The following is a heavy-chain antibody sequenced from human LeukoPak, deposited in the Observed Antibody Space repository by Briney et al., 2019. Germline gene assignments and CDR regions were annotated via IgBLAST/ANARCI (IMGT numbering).Heavy chain of an antibody. D-gene: IGHD3-3*01. CDR1: GGTFSSYA. V-gene: IGHV1-69*13. CDR2: IIPIFGTA. Sequence: GASVKVSCKASGGTFSSYAISWVRQAPGQGLEWMGGIIPIFGTANYAQKFQGRVTITADESTSTAYMELSSLRSEDTAVYYCASGNERNYDFWSGYYDAFDIWGQGTMVTVSS. J-gene: IGHJ3*02. CDR3: ASGNERNYDFWSGYYDAFDI.